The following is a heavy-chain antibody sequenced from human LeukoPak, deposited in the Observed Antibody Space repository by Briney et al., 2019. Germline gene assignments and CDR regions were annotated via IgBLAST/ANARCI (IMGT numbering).Heavy chain of an antibody. CDR3: ARSPRDYGGF. Sequence: GGSLRLSCAASGFTFSSYSMNWVSQAPGKGLEWVSSISSSSSYIYYADSVKGRFTISRDNAKNSLYLQMNSLRAEDTAVYYCARSPRDYGGFWGQGTLVTVSS. CDR2: ISSSSSYI. V-gene: IGHV3-21*01. CDR1: GFTFSSYS. J-gene: IGHJ4*02. D-gene: IGHD4/OR15-4a*01.